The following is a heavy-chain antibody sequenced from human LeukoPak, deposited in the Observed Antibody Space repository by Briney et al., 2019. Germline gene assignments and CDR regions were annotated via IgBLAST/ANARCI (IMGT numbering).Heavy chain of an antibody. CDR1: GFTFSSYA. Sequence: GGSLRLSCAASGFTFSSYAMSWVRQAPGKGLEWVSAISGSGGSTYYADSVKGRFTISRDNSKNTLYLQMNSLRAEDTAVYYCAKDLRRTSYHHDFDSWGQGTLVTVSS. V-gene: IGHV3-23*01. D-gene: IGHD2-2*01. CDR2: ISGSGGST. CDR3: AKDLRRTSYHHDFDS. J-gene: IGHJ4*02.